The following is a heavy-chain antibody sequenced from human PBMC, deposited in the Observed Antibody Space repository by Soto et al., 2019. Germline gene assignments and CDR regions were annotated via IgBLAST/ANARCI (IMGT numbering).Heavy chain of an antibody. CDR3: TTDANSYSDI. CDR2: IKSKTDGGTT. V-gene: IGHV3-15*07. CDR1: GFTFSNAW. Sequence: EVQLVESGGGLVKPGGSLRLSCAASGFTFSNAWMNWVRQAPGKGLEWVGRIKSKTDGGTTDYAAPVKGRFTISREDSKNTSYLQTNSLTTEDTAGYYCTTDANSYSDIWGQGTMVTVSS. D-gene: IGHD2-21*01. J-gene: IGHJ3*02.